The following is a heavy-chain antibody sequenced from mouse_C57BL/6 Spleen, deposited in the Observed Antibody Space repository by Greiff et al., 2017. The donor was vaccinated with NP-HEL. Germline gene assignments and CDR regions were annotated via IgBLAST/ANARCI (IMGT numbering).Heavy chain of an antibody. D-gene: IGHD2-4*01. CDR1: GYTFTSYT. J-gene: IGHJ4*01. V-gene: IGHV1-4*01. CDR2: INPSSGYT. Sequence: QVQLKESGAELARPGASVKMSCKASGYTFTSYTMHWVKQRPGQGLEWIGYINPSSGYTKYNQKFKDKATLTADKSSSTAYMQLSSLTSEDSAVYYCARHDYDWEFYAMDYWGQGTSVTVSS. CDR3: ARHDYDWEFYAMDY.